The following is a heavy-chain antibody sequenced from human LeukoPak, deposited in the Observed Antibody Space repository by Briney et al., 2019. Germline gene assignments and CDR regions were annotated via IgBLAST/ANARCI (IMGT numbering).Heavy chain of an antibody. CDR3: ARHSDSSGIFDI. CDR1: GFTFSDYS. CDR2: ISKTNTYI. Sequence: GGSLRLSCAASGFTFSDYSINRVRQAPGKGLEWVSSISKTNTYIYYADSVKGRFTISRDNAKNSLYLQMNSLRAEDTAVYYCARHSDSSGIFDIWGQGTMVTVSS. D-gene: IGHD3-22*01. J-gene: IGHJ3*02. V-gene: IGHV3-21*01.